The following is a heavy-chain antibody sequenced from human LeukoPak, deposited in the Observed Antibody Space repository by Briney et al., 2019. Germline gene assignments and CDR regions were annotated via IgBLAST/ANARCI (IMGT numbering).Heavy chain of an antibody. CDR1: GFTFISSW. Sequence: GGSLRLSCAASGFTFISSWMAWVRQAPGKGLEWVGRIRITPDGGATDYAAPVKGRFTISRDDSKNTWYLQMSSLRTEDTAVYYCATDLHFGYCTATSCANYWGQGTLVTVSS. D-gene: IGHD2-2*03. V-gene: IGHV3-15*01. CDR3: ATDLHFGYCTATSCANY. J-gene: IGHJ4*02. CDR2: IRITPDGGAT.